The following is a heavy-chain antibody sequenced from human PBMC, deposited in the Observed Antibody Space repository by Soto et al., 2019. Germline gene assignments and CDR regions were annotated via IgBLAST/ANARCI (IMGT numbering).Heavy chain of an antibody. CDR3: ARDLGYCSSTSCYHWFDP. V-gene: IGHV1-2*04. CDR2: INPNSGGT. J-gene: IGHJ5*02. Sequence: SVKFSCKSSGYTFTGYYMRCVRQAPGQGLEWMGWINPNSGGTNYAQKFQGWVTMTRDTSISTAYMELSRLRSDDTAVYYCARDLGYCSSTSCYHWFDPWGQGTLVNV. D-gene: IGHD2-2*01. CDR1: GYTFTGYY.